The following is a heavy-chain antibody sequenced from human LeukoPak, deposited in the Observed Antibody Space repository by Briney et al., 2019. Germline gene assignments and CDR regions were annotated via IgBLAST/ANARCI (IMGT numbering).Heavy chain of an antibody. CDR3: ARANNSSWHN. Sequence: GGALRLSCATSGFTFSSNWMSWVRHVPGRGLDWVANIKPDGSAEYYAASVKGRFTVSRDNAENSLYLQMNSLRVEDTAVYYCARANNSSWHNWGQGTLVTVSS. CDR2: IKPDGSAE. CDR1: GFTFSSNW. J-gene: IGHJ4*02. V-gene: IGHV3-7*01. D-gene: IGHD6-13*01.